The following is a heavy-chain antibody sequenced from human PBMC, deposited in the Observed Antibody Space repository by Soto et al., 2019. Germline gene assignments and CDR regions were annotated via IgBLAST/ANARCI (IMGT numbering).Heavy chain of an antibody. V-gene: IGHV2-5*01. D-gene: IGHD3-16*01. CDR3: AHRGGAAVGLYYFDY. J-gene: IGHJ4*02. Sequence: SGPTLVNPTKTLTLTCTFSGFSLSTTGVGVGWIRQPPGKALEWLALIYWHDDKRYSPSLKSRLTITKDTSKNQVVLTMTNVDPVDTATXYCAHRGGAAVGLYYFDYWGPGTLVTVS. CDR1: GFSLSTTGVG. CDR2: IYWHDDK.